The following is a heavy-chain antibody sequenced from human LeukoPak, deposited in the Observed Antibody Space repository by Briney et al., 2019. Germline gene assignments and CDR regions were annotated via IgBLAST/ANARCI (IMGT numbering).Heavy chain of an antibody. CDR2: INPNSGGT. CDR3: ARAFRSWFGELSVIGY. CDR1: GYTFTGYY. D-gene: IGHD3-10*01. J-gene: IGHJ4*02. V-gene: IGHV1-2*02. Sequence: ASVKVSCKASGYTFTGYYMHWVRQAPGQGLEWMGWINPNSGGTNYAQKFQGRVTMTRDTSISTAYMELSRLRSDDTAVYYCARAFRSWFGELSVIGYCGQGTLVTVSS.